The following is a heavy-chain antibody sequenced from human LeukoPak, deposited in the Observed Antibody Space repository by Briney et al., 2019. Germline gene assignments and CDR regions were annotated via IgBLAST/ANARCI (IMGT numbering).Heavy chain of an antibody. CDR1: GYTFTAYD. J-gene: IGHJ6*03. V-gene: IGHV1-8*02. CDR3: ARGLGVAFHYSYFYLDF. D-gene: IGHD3-3*01. CDR2: MNPSSGRT. Sequence: ASVKVSCKPYGYTFTAYDINWLRQAAGQGLEWMGWMNPSSGRTSYSQQFRGRVTMTGDTSTRTAYMELSGLKSEDTAVYYCARGLGVAFHYSYFYLDFWGKGTTVTVS.